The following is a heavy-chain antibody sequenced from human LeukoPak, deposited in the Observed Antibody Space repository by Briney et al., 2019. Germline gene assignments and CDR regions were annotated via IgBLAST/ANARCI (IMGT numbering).Heavy chain of an antibody. CDR2: ISRSSDNI. V-gene: IGHV3-21*01. CDR1: GFTFSSYS. Sequence: PGGSLRLSCVASGFTFSSYSMNWVRQAPGKGLEWVSSISRSSDNIFYADSVKGRFTISRDNAKSSLFLQMNSLRAEDTAVYYCARGIPSADTGTSFDYWGQGTLVTVSS. J-gene: IGHJ4*02. CDR3: ARGIPSADTGTSFDY. D-gene: IGHD6-13*01.